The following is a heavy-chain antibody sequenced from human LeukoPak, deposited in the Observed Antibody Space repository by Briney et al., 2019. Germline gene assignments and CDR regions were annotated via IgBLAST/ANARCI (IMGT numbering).Heavy chain of an antibody. D-gene: IGHD5-18*01. J-gene: IGHJ6*02. CDR3: ARTSGSRDYYYYYGMDV. V-gene: IGHV5-51*01. CDR1: GYSFTSYW. Sequence: GESLKISCKGSGYSFTSYWIGWVRQMPGKGLEWMGIIYPGDSDTRYSPYFQGQVTISADKSISTAYLQWSSLKASDTAMYYCARTSGSRDYYYYYGMDVWGQGTTVTVSS. CDR2: IYPGDSDT.